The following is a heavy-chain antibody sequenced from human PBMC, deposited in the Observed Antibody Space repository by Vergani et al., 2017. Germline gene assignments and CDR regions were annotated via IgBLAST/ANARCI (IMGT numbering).Heavy chain of an antibody. D-gene: IGHD3-3*01. CDR2: ISYDGSNK. CDR1: GFTFSSYG. V-gene: IGHV3-30*18. J-gene: IGHJ6*02. Sequence: QVQLVESGGGVVQPGRSLRLSCAASGFTFSSYGMHWVRQAPGKGLEWAAVISYDGSNKYYADSVKGRFTISRDNSKNTLYLQMNSLRAEDTAVYYCAKATDDFWSGYYGFSYYYGMDVWGQGTTVTVSS. CDR3: AKATDDFWSGYYGFSYYYGMDV.